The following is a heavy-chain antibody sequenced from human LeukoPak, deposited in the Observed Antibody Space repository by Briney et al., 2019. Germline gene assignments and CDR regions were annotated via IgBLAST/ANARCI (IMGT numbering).Heavy chain of an antibody. CDR3: ARGRRKFDY. Sequence: SETLSLTCSVSGDSITSTSYYWGWIRQPPGKGLEWIGSIYYSGSTYYNPSLKSRVTISVDTSKNQFSLKLSSVTAADTAVYYCARGRRKFDYWGQGTLVTVSS. CDR2: IYYSGST. J-gene: IGHJ4*02. CDR1: GDSITSTSYY. V-gene: IGHV4-39*07.